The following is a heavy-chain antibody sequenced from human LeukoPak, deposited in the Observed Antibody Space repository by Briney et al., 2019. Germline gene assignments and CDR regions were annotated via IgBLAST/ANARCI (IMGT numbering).Heavy chain of an antibody. D-gene: IGHD2-8*02. CDR1: GGSVNSGRYY. CDR2: VYYSETT. J-gene: IGHJ6*03. V-gene: IGHV4-39*01. CDR3: VRRTGETRRIYYYYYMDV. Sequence: SETLSLTCTVSGGSVNSGRYYWAWIRQPPGKGLEYIGNVYYSETTDYNPSLKSRVTISLDTSKNQFSLKLTSVTAADTAVYYCVRRTGETRRIYYYYYMDVWGKGTTVIVS.